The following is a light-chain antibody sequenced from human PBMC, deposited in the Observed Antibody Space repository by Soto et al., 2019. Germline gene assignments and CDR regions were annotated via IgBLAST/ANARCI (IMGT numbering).Light chain of an antibody. CDR2: YNN. CDR3: AAWDDTIKRYV. CDR1: NSNIASNT. Sequence: QSVLAQPPSASETPGQTVSISCSGSNSNIASNTVNWYQHLPGTAPKLLIYYNNQRPSGVPDRFSGSKSGTSASLAISGLQSEDESDYYCAAWDDTIKRYVFGPGNKVTV. J-gene: IGLJ1*01. V-gene: IGLV1-44*01.